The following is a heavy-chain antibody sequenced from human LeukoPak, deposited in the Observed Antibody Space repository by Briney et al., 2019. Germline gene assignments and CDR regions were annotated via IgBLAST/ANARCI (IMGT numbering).Heavy chain of an antibody. CDR1: GGSFSGYY. J-gene: IGHJ4*02. CDR3: ARGGRAARTFDY. D-gene: IGHD6-6*01. Sequence: PPETLSLTCAVSGGSFSGYYWSWIRQPPGKGLEWIGEINHSGSTNYNPSLKSRVTISVDTSKNQFSLKLSSVTAADTAVYYCARGGRAARTFDYWGQGTLVTVSS. V-gene: IGHV4-34*01. CDR2: INHSGST.